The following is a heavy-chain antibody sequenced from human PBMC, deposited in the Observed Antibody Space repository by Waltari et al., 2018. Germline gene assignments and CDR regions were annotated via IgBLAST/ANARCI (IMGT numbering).Heavy chain of an antibody. CDR3: AHRHGGGSVDY. CDR2: IYWNDDK. D-gene: IGHD2-15*01. CDR1: GFSLSNSGVG. V-gene: IGHV2-5*01. Sequence: QITLKESGPTLVKPTQTLTLTCTFSGFSLSNSGVGVGWIRQPPGKAVEWIALIYWNDDKRSSPALKSRLTITKDTSKNQVVLTMTNMDPVDTATYYCAHRHGGGSVDYWGQGTLVTVSS. J-gene: IGHJ4*02.